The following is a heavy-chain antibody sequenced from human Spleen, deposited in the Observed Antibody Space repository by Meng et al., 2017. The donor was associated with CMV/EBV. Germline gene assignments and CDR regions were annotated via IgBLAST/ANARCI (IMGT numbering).Heavy chain of an antibody. CDR1: GFTFTSYE. V-gene: IGHV3-9*01. CDR3: AKDIKD. CDR2: ISWNSGSI. Sequence: LSLTCAASGFTFTSYEMNWVRQAPGTGLEWVSGISWNSGSIGYADSVKGRFTISRDNAKNSLYLQMNSLRAEDTALYYCAKDIKDWGQGTLVTVSS. J-gene: IGHJ4*02.